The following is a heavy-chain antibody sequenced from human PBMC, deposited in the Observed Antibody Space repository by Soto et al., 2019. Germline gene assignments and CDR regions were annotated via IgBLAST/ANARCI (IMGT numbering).Heavy chain of an antibody. CDR2: IWNDGNGC. V-gene: IGHV3-33*01. CDR3: ARRQISPPTRGAASARGGMDV. Sequence: QVQLVESGGGVVQPGRSLRLACAASGFTFNNYGMHWVRQAPGKGLEWVAVIWNDGNGCYYANSVKGRFTISRDNSKNTVYLQMSSLRAEDTAVYYCARRQISPPTRGAASARGGMDVWGQGTTVTVSS. D-gene: IGHD6-13*01. J-gene: IGHJ6*02. CDR1: GFTFNNYG.